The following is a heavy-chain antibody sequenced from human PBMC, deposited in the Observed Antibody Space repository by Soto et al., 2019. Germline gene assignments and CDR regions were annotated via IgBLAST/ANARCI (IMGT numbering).Heavy chain of an antibody. J-gene: IGHJ4*02. CDR2: ISSSSSYI. CDR1: GFTFSTYS. V-gene: IGHV3-21*01. D-gene: IGHD5-18*01. CDR3: ARSAWGDTAKPDYFDS. Sequence: EVQLVGSGGGLVKPGGSLRLSCAASGFTFSTYSMNWVRQAPGKGLEWVSSISSSSSYIYYADSVKGRFTISRDNAKSSLYLQMNSLRAEDTAVYYCARSAWGDTAKPDYFDSWGQGTLVTVSS.